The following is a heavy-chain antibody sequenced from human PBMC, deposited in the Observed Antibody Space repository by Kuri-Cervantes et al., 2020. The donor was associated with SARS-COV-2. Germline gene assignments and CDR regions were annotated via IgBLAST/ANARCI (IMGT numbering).Heavy chain of an antibody. V-gene: IGHV3-11*04. CDR1: GFTFSDYY. CDR2: ISSTRSTI. D-gene: IGHD3-10*01. J-gene: IGHJ4*02. Sequence: SLSLTCAASGFTFSDYYMSWIRQAPGGGLEWISYISSTRSTIDYADSVRGRSTISRDNAKSSLFLQMNSLRVEDTAVYYCARNSRSAGSEFDYWGQGTLVTVSS. CDR3: ARNSRSAGSEFDY.